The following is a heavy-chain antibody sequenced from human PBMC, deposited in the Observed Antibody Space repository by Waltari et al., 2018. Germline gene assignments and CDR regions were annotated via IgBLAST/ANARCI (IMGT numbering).Heavy chain of an antibody. V-gene: IGHV3-23*01. CDR3: AKRGDGSGSYYDPFDY. D-gene: IGHD3-10*01. J-gene: IGHJ4*02. Sequence: EVQLLESGGGLVQPGGSLRLSCAASGFTFSSYAMSWVRQAPGKGLEWVSAISGSGGRTYYADSGKGRFTISRDNSKNTLYLQMNSLRAEDTAVYYCAKRGDGSGSYYDPFDYWGQGTLVTVSS. CDR2: ISGSGGRT. CDR1: GFTFSSYA.